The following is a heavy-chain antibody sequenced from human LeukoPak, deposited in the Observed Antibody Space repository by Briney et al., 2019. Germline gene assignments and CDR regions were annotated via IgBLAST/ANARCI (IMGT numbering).Heavy chain of an antibody. V-gene: IGHV3-49*03. CDR3: SREWGNGNDLRPDS. J-gene: IGHJ4*02. Sequence: GGSLRLSCTSSGFTFREFAVSWFRQAPGKGLEWIGFIRSSIYGGTPKAAASVKGRFIFSRDDSKGVAYLRMNSLKTDDAAVYYCSREWGNGNDLRPDSWGQGTLVTVSS. D-gene: IGHD1-1*01. CDR1: GFTFREFA. CDR2: IRSSIYGGTP.